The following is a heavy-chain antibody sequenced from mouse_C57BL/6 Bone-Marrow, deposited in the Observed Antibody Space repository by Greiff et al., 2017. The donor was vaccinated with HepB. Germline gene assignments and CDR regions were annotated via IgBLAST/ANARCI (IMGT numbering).Heavy chain of an antibody. V-gene: IGHV1-52*01. Sequence: QVQLQQPGAELVRPGSSVKLSCKASGYTFTSYWMHWVKQRPIHGLEWIGNIDPSDSETHYNQKFKDKATLTVDKSSSTAYMQLSSLTSEDSAVYDCARSITTVVASNWYFDVWGTGTTVTVSS. CDR2: IDPSDSET. CDR3: ARSITTVVASNWYFDV. CDR1: GYTFTSYW. D-gene: IGHD1-1*01. J-gene: IGHJ1*03.